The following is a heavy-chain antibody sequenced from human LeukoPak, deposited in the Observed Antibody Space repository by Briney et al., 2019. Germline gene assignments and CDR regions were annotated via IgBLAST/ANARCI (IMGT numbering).Heavy chain of an antibody. Sequence: SETLPLTCTVSGGSISSYYWSWIRQPPGKGLEWIGYIYYSGSTNYNPSLKTRVTRSVDTSKNQFSLKLSSVTAADTAVYYCATSSTSLGAFDIWGQGAMVSVSS. CDR1: GGSISSYY. V-gene: IGHV4-59*01. CDR2: IYYSGST. CDR3: ATSSTSLGAFDI. J-gene: IGHJ3*02. D-gene: IGHD2-2*01.